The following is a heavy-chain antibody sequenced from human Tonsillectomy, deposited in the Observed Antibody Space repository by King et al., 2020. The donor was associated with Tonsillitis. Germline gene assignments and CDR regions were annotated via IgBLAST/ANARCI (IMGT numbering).Heavy chain of an antibody. Sequence: VQLVESGGGLVKPGGSLRLSCAASGFTFSSYSMNWVRQAPGKGLEWVSSISSSSSYIYYADSVKGRCTISRDNAKNSLYLQMKSLRAEDTAVYYCARVPLGVAGYPVYLDYWGQGTLVTVSS. J-gene: IGHJ4*02. D-gene: IGHD6-19*01. CDR3: ARVPLGVAGYPVYLDY. CDR1: GFTFSSYS. CDR2: ISSSSSYI. V-gene: IGHV3-21*01.